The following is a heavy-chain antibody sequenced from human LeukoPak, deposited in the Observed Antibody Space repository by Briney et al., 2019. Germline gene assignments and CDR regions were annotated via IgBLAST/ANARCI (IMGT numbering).Heavy chain of an antibody. CDR1: GYTFTAYY. CDR3: AKDPCTTWTRCFTSGFDP. D-gene: IGHD2-2*01. V-gene: IGHV1-2*02. J-gene: IGHJ5*02. CDR2: INPKSGGT. Sequence: ASVKVSCKASGYTFTAYYIHWVRQAPGQGLEWMGWINPKSGGTKYAQKFQGRVTMTRDMSTNTVYMELSGLTSDDTAVYYCAKDPCTTWTRCFTSGFDPWGQGTLVTVSS.